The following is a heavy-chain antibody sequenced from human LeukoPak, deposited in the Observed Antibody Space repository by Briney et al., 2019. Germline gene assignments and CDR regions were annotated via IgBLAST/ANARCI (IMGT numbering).Heavy chain of an antibody. J-gene: IGHJ4*02. CDR2: ISSNGGST. Sequence: GGSLRLSCSASGFTFSSYAMHWVREAPGKGLGYVSAISSNGGSTYYADSVKGGFTISRDNSKNTLYLQMSSLRAEDTAVYYCVKDRVAAAGFDYWGQGTLVTVSS. V-gene: IGHV3-64D*06. CDR3: VKDRVAAAGFDY. CDR1: GFTFSSYA. D-gene: IGHD6-13*01.